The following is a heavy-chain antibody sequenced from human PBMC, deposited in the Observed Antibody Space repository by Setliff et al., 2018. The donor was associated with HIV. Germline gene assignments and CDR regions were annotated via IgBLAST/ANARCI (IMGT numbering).Heavy chain of an antibody. D-gene: IGHD1-26*01. J-gene: IGHJ6*03. CDR1: GGSISSYY. CDR3: ARDREIVGATNYYYMDV. V-gene: IGHV4-39*02. CDR2: IYYSGST. Sequence: SETLSLTCTVSGGSISSYYWSWIRQPPGKGLEWIGSIYYSGSTYYNPSLKSRVTISVDTSKNQFSLKLSSVTAADTAVYYCARDREIVGATNYYYMDVWGKGTTVTVSS.